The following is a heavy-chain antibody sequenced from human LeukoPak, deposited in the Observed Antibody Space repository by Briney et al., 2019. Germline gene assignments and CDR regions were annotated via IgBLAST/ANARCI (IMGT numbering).Heavy chain of an antibody. V-gene: IGHV4-38-2*02. D-gene: IGHD6-13*01. J-gene: IGHJ5*02. Sequence: SETLSLTCIVSGYSISSGCYWGWIRQPPGKGLEWIGSITHSGIPYYSPSLRSRVTISLDASKNQFSLKLTSVTAADTAVYYCATIAAAADNRFDPWGQGTLVTVSS. CDR2: ITHSGIP. CDR1: GYSISSGCY. CDR3: ATIAAAADNRFDP.